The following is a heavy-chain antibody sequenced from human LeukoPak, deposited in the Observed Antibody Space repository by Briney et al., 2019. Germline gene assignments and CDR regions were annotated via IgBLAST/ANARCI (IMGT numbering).Heavy chain of an antibody. CDR3: AIGVSSLAY. J-gene: IGHJ4*02. D-gene: IGHD3-16*01. V-gene: IGHV3-30*04. CDR2: ISYDGSNK. CDR1: GFTFSSYA. Sequence: GGSLRLSCAASGFTFSSYAMHWVRQAPGKGLEWVAVISYDGSNKYYADSVKGRFTISRDNSKNSLYLQMNSLRAEDTAVYYCAIGVSSLAYWGQGTLVTVSS.